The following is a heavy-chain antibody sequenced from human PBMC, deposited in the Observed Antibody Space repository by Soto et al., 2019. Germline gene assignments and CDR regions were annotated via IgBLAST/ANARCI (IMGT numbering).Heavy chain of an antibody. J-gene: IGHJ4*02. CDR1: GFSIRKYW. D-gene: IGHD2-8*01. CDR2: ISGDGTTT. CDR3: AIQDYTNDVFLEAAVTVGGVFEY. V-gene: IGHV3-74*01. Sequence: EVQLVESGGGLVQPGEALRLACAASGFSIRKYWMHWVRQAPGKGPVWVSYISGDGTTTDYAGSVKGRFTISRDNAKNTLFFQMDSLRFEDTAIYFCAIQDYTNDVFLEAAVTVGGVFEYWGRGDQFTVCS.